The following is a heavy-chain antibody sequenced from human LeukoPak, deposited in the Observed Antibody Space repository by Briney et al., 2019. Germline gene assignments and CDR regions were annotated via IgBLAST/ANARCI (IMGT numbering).Heavy chain of an antibody. J-gene: IGHJ5*02. V-gene: IGHV3-66*01. CDR3: ARDLNNGSYHWFDP. CDR2: IYSGGST. CDR1: GFTYDDYA. D-gene: IGHD1-26*01. Sequence: PGGSLRLSGAASGFTYDDYAMHWVRQAPGTGLEWVSVIYSGGSTDYADSVKDRFTISRDNSKNTLYLQMNSLRAEDTAIYYCARDLNNGSYHWFDPWGQGTLVTVSS.